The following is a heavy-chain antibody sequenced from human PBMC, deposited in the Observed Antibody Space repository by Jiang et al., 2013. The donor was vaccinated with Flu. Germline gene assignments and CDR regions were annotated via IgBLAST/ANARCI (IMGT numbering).Heavy chain of an antibody. CDR3: AREVFGYCSGGSCYGMDV. V-gene: IGHV3-30*04. CDR2: ISYDGSNK. D-gene: IGHD2-15*01. CDR1: GFTFSSYA. J-gene: IGHJ6*02. Sequence: VQLVESGGGVVQPGRSLRLSCAASGFTFSSYAMHWVRQAPGKGLEWVAVISYDGSNKYYADSVKGRFTISRDNSKNTLYLQMNSLRAEDTAVYYCAREVFGYCSGGSCYGMDVWGQGTTVTVSS.